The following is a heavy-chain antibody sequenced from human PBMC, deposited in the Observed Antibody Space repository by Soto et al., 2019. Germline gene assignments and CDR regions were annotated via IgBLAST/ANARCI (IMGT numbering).Heavy chain of an antibody. CDR3: ARVPLQLAPPDY. Sequence: EVQLVESGGGLVQPGGSLRLSCAASGFTFSSYWMHWVRQAPGKGLVWVSRINSDGSSTSYADSVKGRFTISRDNAKNTLYLQMNSLRAEDTAVSYCARVPLQLAPPDYWGKGTLVTVSS. D-gene: IGHD1-1*01. CDR2: INSDGSST. CDR1: GFTFSSYW. J-gene: IGHJ4*02. V-gene: IGHV3-74*01.